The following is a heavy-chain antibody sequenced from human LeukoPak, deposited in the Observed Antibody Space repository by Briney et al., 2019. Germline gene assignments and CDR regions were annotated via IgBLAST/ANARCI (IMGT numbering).Heavy chain of an antibody. D-gene: IGHD2-15*01. J-gene: IGHJ6*02. Sequence: GGSLRLSCAASGFTFSSYSMNWVRQAPGKGLEWVSYISSSSSTIYYADSVKGRFTISRDNAKNSLYLQMNSLRAEDTAVYYCASRGVVAAAYYYYGMDVWGQGTTVTVSS. CDR3: ASRGVVAAAYYYYGMDV. CDR1: GFTFSSYS. CDR2: ISSSSSTI. V-gene: IGHV3-48*04.